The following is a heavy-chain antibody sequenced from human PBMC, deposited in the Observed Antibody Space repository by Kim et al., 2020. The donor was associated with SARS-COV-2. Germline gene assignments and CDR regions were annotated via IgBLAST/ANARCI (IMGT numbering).Heavy chain of an antibody. J-gene: IGHJ3*02. CDR3: ARVEGQQLDPLKALDI. D-gene: IGHD6-13*01. CDR2: INHSGST. Sequence: SETLSLTCAVYGGSFSGYYWSWIRQPPGKGLEWIGEINHSGSTNYNPSLKSRVTISVDTSKNQFSLKLSSVTAADTAVYYCARVEGQQLDPLKALDIWGQGTMVTVSS. CDR1: GGSFSGYY. V-gene: IGHV4-34*01.